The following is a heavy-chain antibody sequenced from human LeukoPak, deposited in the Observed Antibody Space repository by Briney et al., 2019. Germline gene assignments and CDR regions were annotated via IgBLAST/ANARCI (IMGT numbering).Heavy chain of an antibody. CDR2: IYPGDSDT. CDR1: GYSFTTYW. Sequence: GESLEISCRGSGYSFTTYWIGWVRQMPGKGLDWMGIIYPGDSDTRYSPSFQGQVTISADKSISTAYLQWSSLKASDTAMYYCASHRAGAGSGLDGWGQAPLVTVSS. J-gene: IGHJ4*02. V-gene: IGHV5-51*01. D-gene: IGHD2-15*01. CDR3: ASHRAGAGSGLDG.